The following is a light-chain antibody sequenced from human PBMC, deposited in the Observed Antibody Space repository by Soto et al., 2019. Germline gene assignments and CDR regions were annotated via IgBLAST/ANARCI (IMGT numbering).Light chain of an antibody. J-gene: IGKJ4*01. CDR3: QQLNSSPLT. CDR1: QGISSY. V-gene: IGKV1-9*01. Sequence: IQLTQSPSSLSASVGDRVTNTCRASQGISSYLAWYQQKPGKAPKLLIYAASTLQSGVPSRFSGSGSGTDFTLTISSLQPEDFATYYYQQLNSSPLTLGGGTQVEIK. CDR2: AAS.